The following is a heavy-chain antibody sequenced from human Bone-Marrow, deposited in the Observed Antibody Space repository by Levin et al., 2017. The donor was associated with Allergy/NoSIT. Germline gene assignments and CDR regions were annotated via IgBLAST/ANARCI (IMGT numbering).Heavy chain of an antibody. Sequence: PSETLSLTCTVSGGSISSGDYYWSWIRQPPGKGLEWIGYIYYSGSTYYNPSLKSRVTISVDTSKNQFSLKLSSVTAADTAVYYCARDRTGYYGSAGSDYWGQGTLVTVSS. CDR3: ARDRTGYYGSAGSDY. D-gene: IGHD3-10*01. V-gene: IGHV4-30-4*01. J-gene: IGHJ4*02. CDR2: IYYSGST. CDR1: GGSISSGDYY.